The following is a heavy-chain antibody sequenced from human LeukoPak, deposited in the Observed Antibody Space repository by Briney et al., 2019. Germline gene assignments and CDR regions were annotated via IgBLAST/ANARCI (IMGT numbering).Heavy chain of an antibody. CDR1: GFSFASYG. V-gene: IGHV3-23*01. J-gene: IGHJ5*02. CDR2: ISGGGGDT. Sequence: GGSLRLSCAASGFSFASYGMSWVRQAPGKGLEWVSTISGGGGDTYYADSAKGRFTISRDNSKNTLYLQMDSLRAEDTAVYYCARDLRFAAARQDGFDPWGQGTLVTVSS. D-gene: IGHD6-6*01. CDR3: ARDLRFAAARQDGFDP.